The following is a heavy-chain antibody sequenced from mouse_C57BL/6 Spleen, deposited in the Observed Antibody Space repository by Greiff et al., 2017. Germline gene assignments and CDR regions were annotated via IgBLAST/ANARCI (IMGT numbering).Heavy chain of an antibody. CDR3: AKQMAYCNYSWFAY. J-gene: IGHJ3*01. Sequence: EVMLVESGGGLVKPGGSLKLSCAASGFTFSDYGMHWVRQAPEKGLEWVAYISSGSSTISYADTVKGRFTISRDKAKNTLFLQMTILSSEDTAMYYCAKQMAYCNYSWFAYWGQGTLVTVSA. CDR1: GFTFSDYG. D-gene: IGHD2-1*01. CDR2: ISSGSSTI. V-gene: IGHV5-17*01.